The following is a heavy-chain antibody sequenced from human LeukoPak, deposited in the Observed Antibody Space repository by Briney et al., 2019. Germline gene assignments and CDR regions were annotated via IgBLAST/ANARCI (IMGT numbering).Heavy chain of an antibody. CDR1: GFTFSRYA. CDR3: AKERVNGDYVYYYYGMDV. Sequence: PGGSLRLSCAASGFTFSRYAMHWVRQAPGKGLEWVAVTSSEGSGKHYADSVKGRFTISRDNSKNTLCLQMNSLRAEDTGAYYCAKERVNGDYVYYYYGMDVWGQGTTVTVSS. V-gene: IGHV3-30*18. D-gene: IGHD4-17*01. CDR2: TSSEGSGK. J-gene: IGHJ6*02.